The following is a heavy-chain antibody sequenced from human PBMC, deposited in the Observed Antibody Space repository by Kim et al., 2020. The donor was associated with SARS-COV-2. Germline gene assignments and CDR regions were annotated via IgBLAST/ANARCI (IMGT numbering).Heavy chain of an antibody. CDR1: GFTFSSYS. D-gene: IGHD6-13*01. CDR2: ISSSSSYI. CDR3: ARDGVPGAAADYYYYYGMDV. V-gene: IGHV3-21*01. Sequence: GGSLRLSCAASGFTFSSYSMNWVRQAPGKGLEWVSSISSSSSYIYYADSVKGRFTISRDNAKNSLYLQMNSLRAEDTAVHYCARDGVPGAAADYYYYYGMDVWGQGTTVTVSS. J-gene: IGHJ6*02.